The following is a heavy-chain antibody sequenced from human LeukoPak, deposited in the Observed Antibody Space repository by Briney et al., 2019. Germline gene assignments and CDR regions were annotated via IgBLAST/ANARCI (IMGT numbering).Heavy chain of an antibody. D-gene: IGHD4-17*01. CDR3: ATQFPHYGDYVKDAFDI. J-gene: IGHJ3*02. V-gene: IGHV1-2*02. CDR2: INPNSGGT. Sequence: ASVKVSCKASGYTFTGYYMHWVRQAPGQGLEWMGWINPNSGGTNYAQKFQGRVTMTRDTSISTAYMELSRLRSDDTAVYYCATQFPHYGDYVKDAFDIWGQGTMVTVSS. CDR1: GYTFTGYY.